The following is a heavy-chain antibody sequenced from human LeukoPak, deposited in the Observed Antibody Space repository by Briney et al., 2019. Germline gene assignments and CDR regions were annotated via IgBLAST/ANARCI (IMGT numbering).Heavy chain of an antibody. J-gene: IGHJ6*02. CDR2: IGTAGDT. V-gene: IGHV3-13*01. Sequence: GGSLRLSCAASGFTFSSYDMHWVRQATGKGLEWVSAIGTAGDTYYPGSVKGRFTISRENAKNSLYLQMNSLRAGDTAVYYCARGPYSSGRYYYYGMDVWGQGTTVTVSS. CDR1: GFTFSSYD. CDR3: ARGPYSSGRYYYYGMDV. D-gene: IGHD6-19*01.